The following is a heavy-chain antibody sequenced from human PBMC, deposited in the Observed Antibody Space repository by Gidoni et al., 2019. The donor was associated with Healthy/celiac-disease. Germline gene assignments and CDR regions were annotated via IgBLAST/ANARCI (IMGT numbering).Heavy chain of an antibody. CDR1: GFTFSSYG. CDR3: AKVDTAMAWGGADY. D-gene: IGHD5-18*01. J-gene: IGHJ4*02. Sequence: VQLVESGGGVVQPGRSLRLSCAASGFTFSSYGMHWVRQAPGKGLVWVAVISYDGSNKYYADSVKGRFTISRDNSKNTLYLQMNSLRAEDTAVYYCAKVDTAMAWGGADYWGQGTLVTVSS. V-gene: IGHV3-30*18. CDR2: ISYDGSNK.